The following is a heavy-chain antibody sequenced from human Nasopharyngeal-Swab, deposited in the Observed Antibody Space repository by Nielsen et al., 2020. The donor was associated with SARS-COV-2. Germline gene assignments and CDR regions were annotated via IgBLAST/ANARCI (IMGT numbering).Heavy chain of an antibody. CDR2: ISWDTATV. D-gene: IGHD3-22*01. V-gene: IGHV3-9*01. Sequence: SLKISCAASGFTFDDYAIHWVRRAPGKGLEWVSGISWDTATVGYADSVKGRFTISRDNADNSLYLQMNSLTAEDTAFYYCAKDSGSNYYDSSMDYWGQGTLVTVSS. CDR1: GFTFDDYA. CDR3: AKDSGSNYYDSSMDY. J-gene: IGHJ4*02.